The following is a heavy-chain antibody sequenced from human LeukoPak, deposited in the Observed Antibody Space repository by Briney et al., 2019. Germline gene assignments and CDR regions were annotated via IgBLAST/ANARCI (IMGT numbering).Heavy chain of an antibody. CDR2: ISSSSSTI. J-gene: IGHJ4*02. V-gene: IGHV3-48*04. CDR1: GFTFSSYS. CDR3: ARELPGPNFDY. D-gene: IGHD1-14*01. Sequence: GGSLRLSCAASGFTFSSYSKNWVRQAPGKGLEWVSYISSSSSTIYYADSVKGRFTISRDNAKNSLYLQMNSLRAEDTAVYYCARELPGPNFDYWGQGTLVTVSS.